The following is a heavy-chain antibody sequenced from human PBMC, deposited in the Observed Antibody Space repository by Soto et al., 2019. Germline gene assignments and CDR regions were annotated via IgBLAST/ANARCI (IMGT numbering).Heavy chain of an antibody. CDR3: ARDGDDVSRTTVRHGALDI. D-gene: IGHD4-17*01. CDR2: FLPVFTTA. CDR1: GGSFSTYG. J-gene: IGHJ3*02. Sequence: QVQLVQSGAEVKKPGSSVKVSCKASGGSFSTYGISWVRQAPGQGLEWMGGFLPVFTTAKYAQKFQGRVSITADESTYTAYMELSSLRSEDTAVYFCARDGDDVSRTTVRHGALDIWGQGTVVTVSS. V-gene: IGHV1-69*01.